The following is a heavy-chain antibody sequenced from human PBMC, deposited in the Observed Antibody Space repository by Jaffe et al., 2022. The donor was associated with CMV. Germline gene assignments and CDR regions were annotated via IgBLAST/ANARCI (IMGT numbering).Heavy chain of an antibody. V-gene: IGHV3-48*03. D-gene: IGHD3-22*01. CDR1: GFTFSSYE. Sequence: EVQLVESGGGLVQPGGSLRLSCAASGFTFSSYEMNWVRQAPGKGLEWVSYISSSGSTIYYADSVKGRFTISRDNAKNSLYLQMNSLRAEDTAVYYCARADYDSSAIQHEAFDIWGQGTMVTVSS. J-gene: IGHJ3*02. CDR3: ARADYDSSAIQHEAFDI. CDR2: ISSSGSTI.